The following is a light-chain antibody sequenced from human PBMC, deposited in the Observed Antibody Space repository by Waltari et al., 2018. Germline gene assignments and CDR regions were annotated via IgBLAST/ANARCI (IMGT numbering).Light chain of an antibody. V-gene: IGLV2-14*03. CDR2: DVS. J-gene: IGLJ2*01. CDR3: SSYTSSSTLV. Sequence: QSALTQPASVSGSPGKSITISCTGTSSDDGGYNYVSWYQQHPGKAPKLMIYDVSNRPSGVSNRFSGSKSGNTASLTISGLQAEDEADYYCSSYTSSSTLVFGGGTKLTVL. CDR1: SSDDGGYNY.